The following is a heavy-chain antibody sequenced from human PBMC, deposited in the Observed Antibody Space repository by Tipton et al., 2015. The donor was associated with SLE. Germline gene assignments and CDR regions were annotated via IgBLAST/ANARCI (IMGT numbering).Heavy chain of an antibody. V-gene: IGHV4-59*11. CDR1: GGSISSHY. CDR3: ARGCSSTSCSSWFDP. CDR2: IYYSGST. Sequence: TLSLTCTVSGGSISSHYWSWIRQPPGKGLEWIGYIYYSGSTNYNPSLKSRVTISVDTSKNQFSLKLSSVTAADTAVYYCARGCSSTSCSSWFDPWGQGTLVTVSS. J-gene: IGHJ5*02. D-gene: IGHD2-2*01.